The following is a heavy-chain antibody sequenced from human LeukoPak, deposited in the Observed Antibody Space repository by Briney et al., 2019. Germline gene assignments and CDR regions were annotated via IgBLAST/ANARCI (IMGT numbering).Heavy chain of an antibody. CDR1: GFIFSGSA. J-gene: IGHJ4*02. CDR3: TKGDLMIPLGGVFDY. D-gene: IGHD3-16*01. CDR2: IRSKANNYAT. Sequence: GGSLKLSCAASGFIFSGSAMHWVRQASGKGLEWVGRIRSKANNYATAYAASVKGRFSISRDDSKNTAYLQMNSLKTEDTAVYYCTKGDLMIPLGGVFDYWGQGTLVTVAS. V-gene: IGHV3-73*01.